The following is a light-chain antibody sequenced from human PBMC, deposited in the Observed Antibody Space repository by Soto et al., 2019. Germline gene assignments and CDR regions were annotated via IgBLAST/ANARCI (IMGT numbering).Light chain of an antibody. V-gene: IGKV1-39*01. Sequence: DIPMTQSPSSLSASVGDRVTITCRASQTISNYLNWYQQKPGKAPKLLIYAASSLQSGVPSRFTGSGSGTDFTLTISSLQHEDFATFYCQQSYSTPITFGQGTRLEIK. CDR2: AAS. CDR1: QTISNY. J-gene: IGKJ5*01. CDR3: QQSYSTPIT.